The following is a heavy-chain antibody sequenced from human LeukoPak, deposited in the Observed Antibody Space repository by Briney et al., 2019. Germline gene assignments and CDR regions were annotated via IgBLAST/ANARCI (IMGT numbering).Heavy chain of an antibody. D-gene: IGHD2-15*01. CDR1: GGSISSGSYY. CDR3: ARGYCSGGSCYAAVFDY. J-gene: IGHJ4*02. CDR2: IYTSGST. V-gene: IGHV4-61*02. Sequence: SETLSLTCTVSGGSISSGSYYWSWIRQPAGKGLEWIGRIYTSGSTNYNPSLKSRVTISVDTSKNQFSLKLSSVTAADTAVYYCARGYCSGGSCYAAVFDYWGQGTLVTVSS.